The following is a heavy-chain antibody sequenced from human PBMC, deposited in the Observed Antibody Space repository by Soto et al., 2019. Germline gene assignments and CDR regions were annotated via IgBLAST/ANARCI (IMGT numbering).Heavy chain of an antibody. CDR2: ISYDGSNK. Sequence: QVQLVESGGGVVQPGRSLRLSCAASGFTFSSYGMHWVRQAPGKGLEWVAVISYDGSNKYYADSVKGRFTISRDNSKNTLYMQMNSLRAEDTAVYYCAKESRRYCSGGSCCSDPDYWGQGTLVPVSS. J-gene: IGHJ4*02. V-gene: IGHV3-30*18. D-gene: IGHD2-15*01. CDR3: AKESRRYCSGGSCCSDPDY. CDR1: GFTFSSYG.